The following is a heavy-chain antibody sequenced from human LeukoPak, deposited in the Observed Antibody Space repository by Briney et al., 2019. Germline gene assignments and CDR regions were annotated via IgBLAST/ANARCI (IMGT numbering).Heavy chain of an antibody. CDR2: IMPKTNGGTT. CDR3: TPDFYDSSGLRY. D-gene: IGHD3-22*01. J-gene: IGHJ1*01. V-gene: IGHV3-15*07. CDR1: GIIFRDAW. Sequence: PGGSLRLSCVVSGIIFRDAWMNWVRQAPGKGLEWVGRIMPKTNGGTTDYAAPVKGRFTVSRDDSSYTVYLQMNSLKIEDTAVYYCTPDFYDSSGLRYWGQGTLVAVSS.